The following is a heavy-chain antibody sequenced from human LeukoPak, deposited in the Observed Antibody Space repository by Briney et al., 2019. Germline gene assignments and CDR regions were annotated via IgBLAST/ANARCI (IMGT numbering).Heavy chain of an antibody. CDR2: IWYDGSNK. D-gene: IGHD3-22*01. J-gene: IGHJ3*02. CDR3: ARLLGYYHDSSGYEDAFDI. V-gene: IGHV3-33*01. Sequence: AGGSLRLSCAASGFTFSSYGMHWVRQAPGEGLEWVAVIWYDGSNKYYADSVKGRFTISRDNSKNTLYLQMNSLRAEDTAVYYCARLLGYYHDSSGYEDAFDIWGQGTMVTVSS. CDR1: GFTFSSYG.